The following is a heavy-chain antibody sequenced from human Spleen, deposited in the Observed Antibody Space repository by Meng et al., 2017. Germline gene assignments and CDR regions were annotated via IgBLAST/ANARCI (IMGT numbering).Heavy chain of an antibody. D-gene: IGHD5-18*01. J-gene: IGHJ4*02. CDR1: GGSISNYY. CDR3: ARTSGGYSYGYYFDY. Sequence: SETLSLTCTVSGGSISNYYWSWIRQPPGKGLELIGYVYHSGSTNYNPSLKSRVTISVDTSNNQFSLKVRSVTAADTAVYYCARTSGGYSYGYYFDYWGQGALVTVSS. CDR2: VYHSGST. V-gene: IGHV4-59*01.